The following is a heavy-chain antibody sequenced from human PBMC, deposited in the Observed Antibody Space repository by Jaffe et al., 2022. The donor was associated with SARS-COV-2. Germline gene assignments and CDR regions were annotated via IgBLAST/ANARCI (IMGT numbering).Heavy chain of an antibody. J-gene: IGHJ3*02. CDR1: GGSISSSSYY. CDR3: ASPPYYYDSSGYYHDAFDI. CDR2: IYYSGST. V-gene: IGHV4-39*01. Sequence: QLQLQESGPGLVKPSETLSLTCTVSGGSISSSSYYWGWIRQPPGKGLEWIGSIYYSGSTYYNPSLKSRVTISVDTSKNQFSLKLSSVTAADTAVYYCASPPYYYDSSGYYHDAFDIWGQGTMVTVSS. D-gene: IGHD3-22*01.